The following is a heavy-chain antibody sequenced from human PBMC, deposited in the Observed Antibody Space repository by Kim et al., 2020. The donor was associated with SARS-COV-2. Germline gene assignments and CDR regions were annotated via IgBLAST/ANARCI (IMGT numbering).Heavy chain of an antibody. J-gene: IGHJ4*02. D-gene: IGHD6-19*01. CDR1: GYIFTGYF. Sequence: ASVKVSCKASGYIFTGYFIHWVRQAPGQGFEWMGWIHPNSGDTAQKFQGRMTLTRDTSISTVYMELSSLTSDDTAVYYCARDMGGSGWHDYWGQGTLVTVSS. CDR2: IHPNSGDT. V-gene: IGHV1-2*02. CDR3: ARDMGGSGWHDY.